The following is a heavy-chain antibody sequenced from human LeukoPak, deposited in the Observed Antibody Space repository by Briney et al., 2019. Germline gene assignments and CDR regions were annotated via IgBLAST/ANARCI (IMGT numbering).Heavy chain of an antibody. Sequence: SETLSLTCTVSGASISSYYWSWIRQPPGKGLEWIGDIYYSGSIKYNPSLESRVTMSVDTSKNQFSLKLSSVTAADTAIYYCARENPSGYYNRPIDYWGQGTLVTVSS. CDR3: ARENPSGYYNRPIDY. J-gene: IGHJ4*02. V-gene: IGHV4-59*01. D-gene: IGHD3-22*01. CDR1: GASISSYY. CDR2: IYYSGSI.